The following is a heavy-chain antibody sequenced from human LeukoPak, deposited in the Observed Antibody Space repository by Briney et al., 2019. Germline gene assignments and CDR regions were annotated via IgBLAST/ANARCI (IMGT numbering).Heavy chain of an antibody. D-gene: IGHD3-3*01. Sequence: GGSLRLSCAASGFTFNNYWMTWVRQAPGKGLQWVANIKQDGSEKYYVDSVKGRFTISRDNAKNSLYLQMNSLRAEDTAVYYCARERSPYDFWSGYLYYFDYWGQGTLVTVSS. CDR1: GFTFNNYW. CDR3: ARERSPYDFWSGYLYYFDY. CDR2: IKQDGSEK. V-gene: IGHV3-7*01. J-gene: IGHJ4*02.